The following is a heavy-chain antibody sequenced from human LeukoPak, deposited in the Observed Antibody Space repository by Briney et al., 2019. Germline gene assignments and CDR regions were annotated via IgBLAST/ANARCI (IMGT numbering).Heavy chain of an antibody. CDR3: ARGPSYHLFDY. V-gene: IGHV4-59*01. CDR2: IYYSGST. Sequence: SETLSLTCTVSGGSISSYYWSWIRQPPGKGLEWIGYIYYSGSTNYSPSLKSRVTISVDTSKNQFSLKLSSVTAADTAVYYCARGPSYHLFDYWGQGTLVTVSS. CDR1: GGSISSYY. D-gene: IGHD2-2*01. J-gene: IGHJ4*02.